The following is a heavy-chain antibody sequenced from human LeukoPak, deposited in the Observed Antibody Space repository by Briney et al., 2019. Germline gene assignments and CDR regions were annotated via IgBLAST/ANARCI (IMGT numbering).Heavy chain of an antibody. Sequence: ASVKVSCTASGGTFSSYAISWVRQAPGQGLEWMGRIIPILGIANYAQKFQGRVTITADKSTSTAYMELSSLRSEDTAVYYCARLRITMVRGVYWFDPWGQGTLVTVSS. CDR3: ARLRITMVRGVYWFDP. J-gene: IGHJ5*02. CDR2: IIPILGIA. D-gene: IGHD3-10*01. V-gene: IGHV1-69*04. CDR1: GGTFSSYA.